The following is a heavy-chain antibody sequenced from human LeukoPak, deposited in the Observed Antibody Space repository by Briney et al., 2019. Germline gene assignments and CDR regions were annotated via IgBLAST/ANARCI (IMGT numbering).Heavy chain of an antibody. J-gene: IGHJ4*02. D-gene: IGHD3-16*01. CDR1: GGSISSGSYY. Sequence: SETLSLTCTVSGGSISSGSYYWSWIRQPAGKGLEWIGRIYTSGSTNYNPSLKSRVTISVDTSKNQFSLKLSSVTAADTAVYYCARVGDYALKDWGQGTLVTVSS. V-gene: IGHV4-61*02. CDR2: IYTSGST. CDR3: ARVGDYALKD.